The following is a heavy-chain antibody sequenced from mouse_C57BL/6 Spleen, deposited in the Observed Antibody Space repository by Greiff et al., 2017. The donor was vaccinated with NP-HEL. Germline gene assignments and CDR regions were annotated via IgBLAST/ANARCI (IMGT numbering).Heavy chain of an antibody. CDR2: IDPSDSYT. J-gene: IGHJ2*01. V-gene: IGHV1-69*01. CDR3: ALITTVVAVDD. CDR1: GYTFTSYW. Sequence: QVQLQQPGAELVMPGASVKLSCKASGYTFTSYWMHWVKQRPGQGLEWIGEIDPSDSYTNYNQKFKGKSTLTVDKSSSTAYMQLSSLTSEDSAVYYCALITTVVAVDDWGQGTTLTVSS. D-gene: IGHD1-1*01.